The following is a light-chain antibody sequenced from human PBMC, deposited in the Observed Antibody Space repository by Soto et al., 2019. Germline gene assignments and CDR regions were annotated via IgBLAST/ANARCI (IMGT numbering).Light chain of an antibody. V-gene: IGKV3-20*01. Sequence: IVLTQSLGTLSLSPGERATLSCRASQTVPKSYLAWYQQRPGQAPRLLIYDASNRATGIPDRFSGSESGTDFTLTISHLEPEDFAVYYCHQYAWSPLTFGQGTRLEIK. CDR3: HQYAWSPLT. CDR1: QTVPKSY. CDR2: DAS. J-gene: IGKJ5*01.